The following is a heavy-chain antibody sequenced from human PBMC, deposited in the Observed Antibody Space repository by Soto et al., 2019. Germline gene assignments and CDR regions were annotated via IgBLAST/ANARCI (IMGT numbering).Heavy chain of an antibody. D-gene: IGHD3-22*01. V-gene: IGHV4-59*01. CDR1: GGSISSYY. CDR2: IYYSGST. CDR3: ARERLGYYDSSGYIDY. J-gene: IGHJ4*02. Sequence: SETLSLTCTVSGGSISSYYWSWIRQPPGKGLEWIGYIYYSGSTNYNPSLKSRVTISVDTSRNQFSLKLSSVTAADTAVYYCARERLGYYDSSGYIDYWGQRTLVTVSS.